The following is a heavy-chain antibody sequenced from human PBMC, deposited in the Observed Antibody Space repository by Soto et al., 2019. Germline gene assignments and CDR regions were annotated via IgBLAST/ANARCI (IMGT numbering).Heavy chain of an antibody. V-gene: IGHV4-34*01. J-gene: IGHJ4*02. D-gene: IGHD6-13*01. CDR2: INHSGST. CDR1: GGSFSGYY. CDR3: ARLHSPAAAGTGYFDY. Sequence: SETLSLTCAVYGGSFSGYYWSWIRQPPGKGLEWIGEINHSGSTNYNPSLKSRVTISVDTSKNQFSLKLSSVTAADTAVYYCARLHSPAAAGTGYFDYWGQGTLVTVSS.